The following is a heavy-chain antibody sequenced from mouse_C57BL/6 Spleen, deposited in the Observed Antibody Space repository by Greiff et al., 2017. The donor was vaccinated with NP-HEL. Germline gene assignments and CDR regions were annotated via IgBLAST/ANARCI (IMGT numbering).Heavy chain of an antibody. J-gene: IGHJ2*01. CDR2: ISSGGDYI. Sequence: EVMLVESGEGLVKPGGSLKLSCAASGFTFSSYAMSWVRQTPEKRLEWVAYISSGGDYIYYADTVKGRFTISTDNARNTLYLQMSSLKSEDTAMYYCTRGAYGSSYVGYFDYWGQGTTLTVSS. D-gene: IGHD1-1*01. CDR3: TRGAYGSSYVGYFDY. V-gene: IGHV5-9-1*02. CDR1: GFTFSSYA.